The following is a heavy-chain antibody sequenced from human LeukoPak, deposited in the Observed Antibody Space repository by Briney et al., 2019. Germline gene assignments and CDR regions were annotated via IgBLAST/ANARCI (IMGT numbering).Heavy chain of an antibody. V-gene: IGHV3-7*03. Sequence: PGGSLRLSCAASGFTFSGYWMNWVRQAPGKGLEWVANIRQDGSDKYYVDSVKGRFTISRDNAKNSLYMQMNSLRAEDTAVYYCARAMSILWFGELLSPDAFDIWGQGTMVTVSS. D-gene: IGHD3-10*01. J-gene: IGHJ3*02. CDR1: GFTFSGYW. CDR3: ARAMSILWFGELLSPDAFDI. CDR2: IRQDGSDK.